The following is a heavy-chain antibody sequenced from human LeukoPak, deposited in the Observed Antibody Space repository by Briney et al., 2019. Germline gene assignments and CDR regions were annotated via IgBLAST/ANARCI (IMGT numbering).Heavy chain of an antibody. Sequence: GGSLRLSCAASGFTFSSYSMNWVRQAPGKGLEWVSSISSSSSYIYYADSVKGRFTISRDNAKNSLYLQMNSLRAEDTAVYYCARDFALGYCGSTSCDKVFDYWGQGTLVTVTS. D-gene: IGHD2-2*02. CDR2: ISSSSSYI. J-gene: IGHJ4*02. CDR3: ARDFALGYCGSTSCDKVFDY. CDR1: GFTFSSYS. V-gene: IGHV3-21*01.